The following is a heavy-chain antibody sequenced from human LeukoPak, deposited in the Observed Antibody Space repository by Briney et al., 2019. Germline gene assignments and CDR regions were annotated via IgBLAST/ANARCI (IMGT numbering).Heavy chain of an antibody. CDR1: GGSISSSSYY. CDR2: IYYSGST. D-gene: IGHD4-23*01. CDR3: ARRGHDYGGNDYYGMDV. V-gene: IGHV4-39*01. J-gene: IGHJ6*02. Sequence: SETLSLTCTVSGGSISSSSYYRGWVRQPPGKGLEWIGSIYYSGSTYYNPSLKSRVTISVDTSKNQFSLKLSSVTAADTAVYYCARRGHDYGGNDYYGMDVWGQGTTVTVSS.